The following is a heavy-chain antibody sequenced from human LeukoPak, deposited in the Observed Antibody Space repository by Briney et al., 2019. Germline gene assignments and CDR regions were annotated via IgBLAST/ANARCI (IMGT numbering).Heavy chain of an antibody. J-gene: IGHJ4*02. CDR3: ARTYSGYGIYFDY. CDR1: GFTFSSYE. V-gene: IGHV3-21*01. D-gene: IGHD5-12*01. CDR2: ISSSSSYI. Sequence: GGSLRLSCAASGFTFSSYEMNWVRQAPGKGLEWVSSISSSSSYIYYADSVKGRFTISRDNAKNSLYLQMNSLRAEDTAVYYCARTYSGYGIYFDYWGQGTLVTVSS.